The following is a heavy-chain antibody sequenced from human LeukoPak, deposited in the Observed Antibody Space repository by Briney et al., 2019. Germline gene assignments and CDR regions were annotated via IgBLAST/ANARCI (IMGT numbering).Heavy chain of an antibody. V-gene: IGHV3-33*06. J-gene: IGHJ4*02. CDR2: IWYDGSNK. CDR3: AKSGGVVTDPYYFDY. Sequence: PGGSLRLSCAASGFTFSSYGMHWVRQAPGRGLEWVAVIWYDGSNKYYADSVKGRFTISRDNSKNTLYLQMNSLRAEDTAVYYCAKSGGVVTDPYYFDYWGQGTLVTVSS. D-gene: IGHD3-3*01. CDR1: GFTFSSYG.